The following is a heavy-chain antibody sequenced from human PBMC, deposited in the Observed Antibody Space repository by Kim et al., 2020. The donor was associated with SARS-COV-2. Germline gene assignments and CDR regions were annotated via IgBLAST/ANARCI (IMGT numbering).Heavy chain of an antibody. J-gene: IGHJ3*02. CDR1: GGTFSSYA. CDR3: ARGLFALHYYDSSGYQTAPDAFDI. V-gene: IGHV1-69*13. Sequence: SVKVSCKASGGTFSSYAISWVRQAPGQGLEWMGGIIPIFGTANYAQKFQGRVTITADESTSTAYMELSSLRSEDTAVYYCARGLFALHYYDSSGYQTAPDAFDIWGQGTMVTVSS. CDR2: IIPIFGTA. D-gene: IGHD3-22*01.